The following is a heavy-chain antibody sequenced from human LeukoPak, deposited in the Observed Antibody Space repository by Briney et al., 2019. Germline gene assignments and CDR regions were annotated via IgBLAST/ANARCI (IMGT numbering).Heavy chain of an antibody. Sequence: PGGSLRLSCAASGFTVSSNYMSWVRQAPGKGLEWLSYINYNGESIYYADSVKGRFTVSRDNARGSLYLQMNSLRGEDTAVYYCARRATVTYHGMDVWGQGTTVTVSS. CDR1: GFTVSSNY. CDR2: INYNGESI. CDR3: ARRATVTYHGMDV. J-gene: IGHJ6*02. D-gene: IGHD4-17*01. V-gene: IGHV3-11*04.